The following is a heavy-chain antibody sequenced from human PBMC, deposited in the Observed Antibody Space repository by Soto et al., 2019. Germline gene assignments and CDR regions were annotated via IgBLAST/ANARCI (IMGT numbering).Heavy chain of an antibody. D-gene: IGHD3-3*02. CDR3: AHTAIFGVPRAYGMDV. Sequence: QITLKESGPTLVKARQTLTLTCTFSGFSVTTHGVGVAWIRQPPGKALEWVALLYWDDDQYFSPSLRSRLTFDKDTSKNQVVLTMTNMYPADTATYYCAHTAIFGVPRAYGMDVWRPGTSVTVSS. CDR1: GFSVTTHGVG. CDR2: LYWDDDQ. V-gene: IGHV2-5*02. J-gene: IGHJ6*02.